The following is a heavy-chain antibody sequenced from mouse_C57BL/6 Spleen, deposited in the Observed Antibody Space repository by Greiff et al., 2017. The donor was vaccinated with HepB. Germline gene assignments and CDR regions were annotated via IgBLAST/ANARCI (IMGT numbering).Heavy chain of an antibody. CDR2: IYPGDGDT. CDR1: GYAFSSYW. Sequence: QVQLQQSGAELVKPGASVKISCKASGYAFSSYWMNWVKQRPGKGLEWIGQIYPGDGDTNYNGKFKGKATLTADKSSSTAYMQLSSLTSEDSAVYFCARVPPITTVVATDYAMDYWGQGTSVTVSS. D-gene: IGHD1-1*01. J-gene: IGHJ4*01. CDR3: ARVPPITTVVATDYAMDY. V-gene: IGHV1-80*01.